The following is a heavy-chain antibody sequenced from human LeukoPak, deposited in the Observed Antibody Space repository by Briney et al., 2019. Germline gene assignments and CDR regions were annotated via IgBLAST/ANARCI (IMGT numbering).Heavy chain of an antibody. CDR2: IYYSGST. V-gene: IGHV4-59*01. Sequence: SETLSLTCTVSGASISSYYWSWIRQPPGKGLEWIGYIYYSGSTNYNPSLKSRVTISVDTSKNQFSLKLSSVTAADTAVYYCARGTTYYDFWSGYYHNWFDPWGQGTLVTVSS. CDR1: GASISSYY. D-gene: IGHD3-3*01. CDR3: ARGTTYYDFWSGYYHNWFDP. J-gene: IGHJ5*02.